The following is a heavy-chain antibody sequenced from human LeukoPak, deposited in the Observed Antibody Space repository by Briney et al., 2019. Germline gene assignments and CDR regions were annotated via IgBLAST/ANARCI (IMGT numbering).Heavy chain of an antibody. D-gene: IGHD5-18*01. V-gene: IGHV3-30*02. J-gene: IGHJ4*02. CDR1: GFTFSSYG. CDR3: AKDDGDTAMVRGEYFDY. Sequence: PGGSLRLSCAASGFTFSSYGMHWVRQAPGKGLEWVAFIRYDGSNKYYADSVKGRFTISRDNSKNTLYLQMNSLRAEDTAVYYCAKDDGDTAMVRGEYFDYWGQGTLVTVSS. CDR2: IRYDGSNK.